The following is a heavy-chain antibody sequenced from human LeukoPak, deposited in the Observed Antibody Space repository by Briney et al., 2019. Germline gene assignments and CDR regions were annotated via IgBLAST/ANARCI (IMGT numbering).Heavy chain of an antibody. CDR3: ARGSEQRYYDILTGYYFVRTFDY. Sequence: QPGGSLRLSCAASGFTSSSYWMSWVRQAPGKGLEWVANIKQAGSEKYYVDSVKGRFTISRDNAKNSLYLQMNSLRAEDTAIYYCARGSEQRYYDILTGYYFVRTFDYWGQGTLVTVSS. CDR2: IKQAGSEK. CDR1: GFTSSSYW. J-gene: IGHJ4*02. V-gene: IGHV3-7*05. D-gene: IGHD3-9*01.